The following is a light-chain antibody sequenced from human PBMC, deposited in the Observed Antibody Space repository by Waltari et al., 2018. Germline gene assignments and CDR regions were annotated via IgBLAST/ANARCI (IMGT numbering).Light chain of an antibody. V-gene: IGLV2-14*01. Sequence: QSALTQPASVSGYPGQSITISCPGTSSDVGGYNYASWYQQYPGKVPKLMIYDVSKLPSGVSNRFSGSKSGNTASLTISGLQAEDEADYYCSSYTSSNTVIFGGGTKLTVL. J-gene: IGLJ2*01. CDR3: SSYTSSNTVI. CDR2: DVS. CDR1: SSDVGGYNY.